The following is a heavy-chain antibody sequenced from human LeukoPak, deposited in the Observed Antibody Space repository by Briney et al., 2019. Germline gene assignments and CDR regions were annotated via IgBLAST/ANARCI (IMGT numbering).Heavy chain of an antibody. V-gene: IGHV3-23*01. CDR1: GFTFSSYA. D-gene: IGHD2-2*01. CDR2: ISGSGGST. CDR3: AKWPYCSSTSCYTNRFDP. Sequence: PGGSLRLSCAASGFTFSSYAMSWVRQAPGKGLEWVSAISGSGGSTYYADSVKGRFTISRDNSKNTLYLQMNSLRAEDTSVYYCAKWPYCSSTSCYTNRFDPWGQGTLVTVSS. J-gene: IGHJ5*02.